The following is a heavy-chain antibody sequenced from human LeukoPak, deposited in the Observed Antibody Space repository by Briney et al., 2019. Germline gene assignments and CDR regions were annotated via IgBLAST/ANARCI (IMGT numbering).Heavy chain of an antibody. V-gene: IGHV3-7*01. CDR1: GFTFSSYS. J-gene: IGHJ5*02. CDR2: IKQDGGEE. Sequence: GGSLRLSCAASGFTFSSYSMSWVRQAPGEGLEWVAHIKQDGGEENYVGSVKGRFTVSRDNAKNSVLLQMNSLRAEDTAVYYCTSHAAFDPWGQGTLVTVSS. CDR3: TSHAAFDP.